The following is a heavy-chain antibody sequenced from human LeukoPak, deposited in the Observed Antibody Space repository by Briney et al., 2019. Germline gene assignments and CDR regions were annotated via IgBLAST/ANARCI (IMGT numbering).Heavy chain of an antibody. CDR2: INPSGGST. V-gene: IGHV1-46*01. J-gene: IGHJ4*02. CDR3: ARKGGRLVPLRSKTPNGLDY. Sequence: ASVKVSCKASGYTFTSYYMHWVRQAPGQGLEWMGIINPSGGSTRYAQKFQGRVTMTRDTSTSTVYMELSSLRSEDTAVYYCARKGGRLVPLRSKTPNGLDYWGQGTLVTVSS. CDR1: GYTFTSYY. D-gene: IGHD6-19*01.